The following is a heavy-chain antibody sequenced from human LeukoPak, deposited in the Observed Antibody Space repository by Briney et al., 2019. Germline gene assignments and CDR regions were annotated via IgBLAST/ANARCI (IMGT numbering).Heavy chain of an antibody. CDR3: ARDDYYGSGRPFDY. CDR1: GGSFSGYY. Sequence: SETLSLTCAVYGGSFSGYYWSWIRQPPGKGLEWIGEINHSGSTNYNPSLKSRVTISVDKSKNQFSLKLSSVTAADTAVYYCARDDYYGSGRPFDYWGQGTLVTVSS. V-gene: IGHV4-34*01. D-gene: IGHD3-10*01. J-gene: IGHJ4*02. CDR2: INHSGST.